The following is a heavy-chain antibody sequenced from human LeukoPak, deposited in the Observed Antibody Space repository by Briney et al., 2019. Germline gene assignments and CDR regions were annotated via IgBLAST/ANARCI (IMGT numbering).Heavy chain of an antibody. CDR2: IKSDGSST. V-gene: IGHV3-74*01. Sequence: GESLKISCKGSGYSFTSYWMHWVRQGPGKGLVWVSRIKSDGSSTSYADSVKGRFTISRDNAKNTLYLQMNSLRDEDTAVYYCARESGYHGSGFDPWGQGTLVTVSS. CDR3: ARESGYHGSGFDP. J-gene: IGHJ5*02. D-gene: IGHD3-10*01. CDR1: GYSFTSYW.